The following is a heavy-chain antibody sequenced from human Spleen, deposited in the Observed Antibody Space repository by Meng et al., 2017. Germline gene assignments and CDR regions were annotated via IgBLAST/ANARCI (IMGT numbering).Heavy chain of an antibody. CDR3: ARDIAVAGTPYYYYGMDV. D-gene: IGHD6-19*01. V-gene: IGHV1-2*06. J-gene: IGHJ6*02. CDR2: INPKSGDT. Sequence: ASVKVSCKPSGYNFPDYYIHWVRRAPGQGLEWMGRINPKSGDTHYAQKFQARVTMTGDTSISTAYMELSRLRSDDTAVYYCARDIAVAGTPYYYYGMDVWGQGTTVTVSS. CDR1: GYNFPDYY.